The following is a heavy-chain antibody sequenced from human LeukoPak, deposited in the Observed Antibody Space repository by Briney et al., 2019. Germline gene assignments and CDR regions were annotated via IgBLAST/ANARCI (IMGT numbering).Heavy chain of an antibody. Sequence: PSETLSLTCSVSGDPMSNYYWNWVRQAPGKGLEWIGYISSSGSTNYNPSLMSRVTISVDTSKNQFSLQLSSVTAADTAVYYCARGLRYLYYYLDVWGKGTTVTVSS. D-gene: IGHD1-1*01. V-gene: IGHV4-4*09. CDR3: ARGLRYLYYYLDV. CDR2: ISSSGST. J-gene: IGHJ6*03. CDR1: GDPMSNYY.